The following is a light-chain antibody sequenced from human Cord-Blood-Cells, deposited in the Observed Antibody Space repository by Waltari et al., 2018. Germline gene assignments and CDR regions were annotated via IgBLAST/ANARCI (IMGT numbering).Light chain of an antibody. CDR2: AAS. CDR1: QSISSY. V-gene: IGKV1-39*01. Sequence: DIQMTQSPSSLSASVGDRVTITCRARQSISSYLNWYQQKPGKAPKRLIYAASSLQSGVPSRCSGSGAGTDFTLTISSLQPEDSATYYCQQSYRTPMYTCGQGTKLEIK. CDR3: QQSYRTPMYT. J-gene: IGKJ2*01.